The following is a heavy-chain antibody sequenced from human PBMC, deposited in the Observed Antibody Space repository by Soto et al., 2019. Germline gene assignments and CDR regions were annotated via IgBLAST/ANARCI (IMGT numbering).Heavy chain of an antibody. V-gene: IGHV5-51*01. Sequence: GQSLKISWKGSGYSFTNHWIGLMRQMHGKGLEWMGIIYPGDSDTRYSPSFQGQVTISADKSISTAYLQWSSLKASDTAMYYCAGGGVRGVITRTRDYYGMDVWGQGTTVTVS. CDR2: IYPGDSDT. CDR1: GYSFTNHW. CDR3: AGGGVRGVITRTRDYYGMDV. J-gene: IGHJ6*02. D-gene: IGHD3-10*01.